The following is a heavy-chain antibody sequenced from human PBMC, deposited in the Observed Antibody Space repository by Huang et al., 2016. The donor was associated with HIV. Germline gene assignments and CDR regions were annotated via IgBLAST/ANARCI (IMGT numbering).Heavy chain of an antibody. J-gene: IGHJ4*02. V-gene: IGHV3-48*02. Sequence: EVQLVESGGGLVQPGGSLRLSCAASGFTFSTYSMNWVRQGTGKGLEWVSYISSSSSTIYYADSVKGRFTISRDNAKNSLFLQMNSLRDEDTAVYYCARGIRYFGVVAYFDYWGQGALVTVSS. CDR3: ARGIRYFGVVAYFDY. CDR1: GFTFSTYS. CDR2: ISSSSSTI. D-gene: IGHD3-3*01.